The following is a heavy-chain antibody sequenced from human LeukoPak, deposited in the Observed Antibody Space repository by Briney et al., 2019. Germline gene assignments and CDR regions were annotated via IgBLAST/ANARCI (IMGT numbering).Heavy chain of an antibody. D-gene: IGHD6-13*01. Sequence: SVKVSCKASGGTLSSYAISWVRQAPGQGLEWMGGIIPIFGTANYAQKFQGRVTITTDESTSTAYMELSSLRSEDTAVYYCARVGIAAAGVWYNWFDPWGQGTLVTVSS. CDR1: GGTLSSYA. CDR3: ARVGIAAAGVWYNWFDP. V-gene: IGHV1-69*05. J-gene: IGHJ5*02. CDR2: IIPIFGTA.